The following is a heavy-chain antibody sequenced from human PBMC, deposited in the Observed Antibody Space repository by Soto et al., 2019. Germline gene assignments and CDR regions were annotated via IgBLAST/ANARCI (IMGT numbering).Heavy chain of an antibody. V-gene: IGHV5-10-1*01. Sequence: GESLNLPCTGSSYRFAGYSNTCVLQMPGKGLCWMGRIDPSDSQTYYSPSFRGHVTISAAKSITTVFLQWSSLRASDTAMYYCARQIYDSDTGPNFQYYFDSWGQGTLVTVSS. D-gene: IGHD3-22*01. J-gene: IGHJ4*02. CDR2: IDPSDSQT. CDR3: ARQIYDSDTGPNFQYYFDS. CDR1: SYRFAGYS.